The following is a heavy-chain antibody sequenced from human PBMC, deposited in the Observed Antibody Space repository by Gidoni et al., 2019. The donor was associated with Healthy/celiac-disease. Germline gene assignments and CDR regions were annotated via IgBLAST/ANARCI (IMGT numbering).Heavy chain of an antibody. CDR1: GFTFSNAW. D-gene: IGHD3-10*01. CDR2: IKSKTDGGTT. CDR3: TTENMVRGVIIYYYYGMDV. J-gene: IGHJ6*02. V-gene: IGHV3-15*01. Sequence: EVQLVESGGGLVKPGGSLRLSCAASGFTFSNAWMSWVRQAPGKGLEWVGRIKSKTDGGTTDYAAPVKGRFTISRDDSKNTLYLQMNSLKTEDTAVYYWTTENMVRGVIIYYYYGMDVWGQGTTVTVSS.